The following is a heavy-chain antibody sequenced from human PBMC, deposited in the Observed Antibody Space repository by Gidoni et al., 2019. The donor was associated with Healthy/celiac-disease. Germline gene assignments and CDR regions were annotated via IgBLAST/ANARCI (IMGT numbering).Heavy chain of an antibody. CDR2: IKSKTDGGTT. CDR1: GFPFSNAL. D-gene: IGHD6-19*01. CDR3: TTDFMGVQQWLVASYPVDY. V-gene: IGHV3-15*01. Sequence: EVQLVESGGGLVKPGGSLRLSCAASGFPFSNALMGWVRQAPGKGLEWVGCIKSKTDGGTTDYAAPVKGRFTISRDDSKNTLYLQMNSLKTEDTAVYYCTTDFMGVQQWLVASYPVDYWGQGTLVTVSS. J-gene: IGHJ4*02.